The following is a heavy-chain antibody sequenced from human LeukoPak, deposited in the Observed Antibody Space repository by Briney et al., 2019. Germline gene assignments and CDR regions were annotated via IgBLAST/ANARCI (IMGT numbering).Heavy chain of an antibody. J-gene: IGHJ4*02. CDR3: AKDIEGAVDIVATIDFDY. Sequence: PGGSLRLSCAASGFTFSSYGMHWVRQAPGKGLEWVAVISYDGSNKYYADSVKGRFTISRDNSKNTLYLQMNSLRAEDTAVYYCAKDIEGAVDIVATIDFDYWGQGTLVTVSS. V-gene: IGHV3-30*18. CDR1: GFTFSSYG. CDR2: ISYDGSNK. D-gene: IGHD5-12*01.